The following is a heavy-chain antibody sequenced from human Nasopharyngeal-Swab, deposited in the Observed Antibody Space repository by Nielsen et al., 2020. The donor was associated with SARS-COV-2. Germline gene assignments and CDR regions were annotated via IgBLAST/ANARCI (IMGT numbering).Heavy chain of an antibody. CDR2: ISSSGSTI. CDR3: ARDHHYDFWSGYPGLFDP. D-gene: IGHD3-3*01. V-gene: IGHV3-48*03. CDR1: GYSFRSYE. Sequence: GGSLRLTWTASGYSFRSYEMNWVRQTPGKGLEGVSYISSSGSTIYYADSVKGRFTISRDNAKNSLYLQMNSLRAEDTAVYYCARDHHYDFWSGYPGLFDPWGQGTLVTVSS. J-gene: IGHJ5*02.